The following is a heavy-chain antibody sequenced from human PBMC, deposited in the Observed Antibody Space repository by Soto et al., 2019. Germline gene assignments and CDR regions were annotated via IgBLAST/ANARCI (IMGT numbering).Heavy chain of an antibody. D-gene: IGHD1-1*01. CDR2: IFSGGST. V-gene: IGHV4-59*13. Sequence: QAQLQESGPGLVKPSETLSLTCTVSGVSISGYYWSWIRQSPGKGLEWIGYIFSGGSTNYNPSLKSRVTISREMSKKQCSLKVRSVTAADTALYYCARYLYGTEALDLWGQGTMVTVSS. CDR1: GVSISGYY. CDR3: ARYLYGTEALDL. J-gene: IGHJ3*01.